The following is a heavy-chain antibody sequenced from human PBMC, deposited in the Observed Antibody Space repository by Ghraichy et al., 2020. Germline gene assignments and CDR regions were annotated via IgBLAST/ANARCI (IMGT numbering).Heavy chain of an antibody. V-gene: IGHV4-61*01. D-gene: IGHD4-23*01. CDR2: IYYSGST. J-gene: IGHJ1*01. CDR1: GGSVSSGSYY. CDR3: ASSAPVTPATPEIEYFQH. Sequence: SETLSLTCTVSGGSVSSGSYYWSWIRQPPGKGLEWIGYIYYSGSTNYNPSLKSRVTISVDTSKNQFSLKLSSVTAADTAVYYCASSAPVTPATPEIEYFQHWGQGTLVTVSS.